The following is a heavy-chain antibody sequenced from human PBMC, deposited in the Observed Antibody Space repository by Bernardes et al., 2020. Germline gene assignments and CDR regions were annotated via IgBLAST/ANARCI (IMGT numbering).Heavy chain of an antibody. CDR3: ARNAYYCMNV. CDR1: GGSITNDNW. Sequence: SETLSLICTVSGGSITNDNWWSWVRQAPGKGLEWIGETHHVGKINYNPSLQSRVTISVDKSKNQFSLRLSSVTAADTAVYYCARNAYYCMNVWGKGTTVTVSS. V-gene: IGHV4-4*02. CDR2: THHVGKI. J-gene: IGHJ6*03.